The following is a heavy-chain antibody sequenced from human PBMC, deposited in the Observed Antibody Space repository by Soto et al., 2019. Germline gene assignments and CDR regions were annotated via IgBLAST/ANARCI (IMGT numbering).Heavy chain of an antibody. CDR1: GGTFRNSA. J-gene: IGHJ6*02. Sequence: QVQLEQSGAEVKKPGSSVKVSCKASGGTFRNSAISWVRQAPGHGLEWMGGIMPIFRTPDYAQKFQGRVTITADESTSTAYMELSGLRSDDTAVYYCARDNDRPQLGGNYYYILDVWGHGTTVTVSS. V-gene: IGHV1-69*12. D-gene: IGHD1-1*01. CDR3: ARDNDRPQLGGNYYYILDV. CDR2: IMPIFRTP.